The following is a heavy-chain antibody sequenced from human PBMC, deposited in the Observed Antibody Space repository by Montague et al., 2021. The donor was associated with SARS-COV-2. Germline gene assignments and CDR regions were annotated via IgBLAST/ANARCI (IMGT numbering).Heavy chain of an antibody. CDR3: AKKTIAVPGSPHFDS. J-gene: IGHJ4*02. CDR2: ISGGGDVT. V-gene: IGHV3-23*01. CDR1: GFTFSSYG. Sequence: SLRLSCAASGFTFSSYGMFWVRQTPGKGLEWVSAISGGGDVTYYADSVKGRFTISRDNSKNTLYLQMNTLRAEDTAVYFCAKKTIAVPGSPHFDSWGQGTLVTVSS. D-gene: IGHD6-19*01.